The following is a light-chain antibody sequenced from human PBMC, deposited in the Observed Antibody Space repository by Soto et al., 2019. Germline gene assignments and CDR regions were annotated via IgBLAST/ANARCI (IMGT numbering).Light chain of an antibody. CDR1: QNVANY. V-gene: IGKV3-11*01. CDR2: ESS. J-gene: IGKJ1*01. Sequence: EILLTQSPATLSLSPGESAPLSCRASQNVANYLDWYQQKPGQAPRLLIYESSNRATGIAARGSGSGSGADVTLTISSLQHEDFVLYYCQQYHTSPLTFGQGTKVDIK. CDR3: QQYHTSPLT.